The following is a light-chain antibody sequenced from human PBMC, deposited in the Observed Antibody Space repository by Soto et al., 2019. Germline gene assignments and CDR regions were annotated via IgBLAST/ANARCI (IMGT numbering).Light chain of an antibody. J-gene: IGKJ2*01. V-gene: IGKV3-20*01. CDR1: RRVSANY. Sequence: EVVLTQSPDTLSLSPGERATLSCRASRRVSANYLAWFHQQPGQSPRLLIHGASKRASGIPDRFSGSGSGTDFNLTISRLEPEDLGVFYCYQHGCTPNTFGQGTTVEIK. CDR3: YQHGCTPNT. CDR2: GAS.